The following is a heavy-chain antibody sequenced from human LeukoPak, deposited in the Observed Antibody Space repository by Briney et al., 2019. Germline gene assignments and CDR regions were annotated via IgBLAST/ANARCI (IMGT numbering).Heavy chain of an antibody. CDR3: ARGIGYFDWSEPDY. Sequence: ASVKVSCKAPGYTFTSYDINWVRQATGQGLEWMGWMNPNSGNTGYAQKFQGRVTMTRNTSISTAYMELSSLRSEDTAVYYCARGIGYFDWSEPDYWGQGTLVTVSS. CDR1: GYTFTSYD. D-gene: IGHD3-9*01. J-gene: IGHJ4*02. CDR2: MNPNSGNT. V-gene: IGHV1-8*01.